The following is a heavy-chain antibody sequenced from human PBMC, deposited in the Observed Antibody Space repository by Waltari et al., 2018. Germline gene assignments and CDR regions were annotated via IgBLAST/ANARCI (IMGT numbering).Heavy chain of an antibody. J-gene: IGHJ5*02. V-gene: IGHV3-30*02. D-gene: IGHD2-2*02. CDR3: AKAPTPGAYRFDP. CDR1: GFTFSSYG. Sequence: QVQLVESGGGVVQPGGSLRLSCAASGFTFSSYGMPWVRQAPGKGLEWVAFIRYDGSNKYYADSVKGRFTISRDNSKNTLYLQMNSLRAEDTAVYYCAKAPTPGAYRFDPWGQGTLVTVSS. CDR2: IRYDGSNK.